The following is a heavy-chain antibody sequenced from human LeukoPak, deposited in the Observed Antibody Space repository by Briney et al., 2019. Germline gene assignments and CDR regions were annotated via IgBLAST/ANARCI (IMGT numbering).Heavy chain of an antibody. CDR2: ICGSGGAT. J-gene: IGHJ3*02. V-gene: IGHV3-23*01. CDR3: ARAPIRLEAVDI. D-gene: IGHD3-16*01. Sequence: GGSLRLSCAASGFTFNTYGMSWVRQAPGKGLEWVSGICGSGGATYYADSVKGRFTISRDNDKNSLYLQMNRLRAEDTALYYCARAPIRLEAVDIWGQGTMVTVSS. CDR1: GFTFNTYG.